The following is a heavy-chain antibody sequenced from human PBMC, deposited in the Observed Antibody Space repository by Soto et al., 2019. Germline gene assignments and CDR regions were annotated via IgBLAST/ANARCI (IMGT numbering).Heavy chain of an antibody. CDR1: GYSFTSYW. J-gene: IGHJ6*02. CDR2: IYPGDSDT. D-gene: IGHD2-2*01. Sequence: GESLKISCKGSGYSFTSYWIGWVRQMPGKGLEWMGIIYPGDSDTRYSPSFQGQVTISADKSISTAYLQWSSLKASDTAMYYCARQKLEYQLLSPYYYYGMDVWGQGTTVTVYS. V-gene: IGHV5-51*01. CDR3: ARQKLEYQLLSPYYYYGMDV.